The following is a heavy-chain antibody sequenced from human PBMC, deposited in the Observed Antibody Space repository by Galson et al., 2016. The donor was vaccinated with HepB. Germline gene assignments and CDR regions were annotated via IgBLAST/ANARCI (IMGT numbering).Heavy chain of an antibody. CDR2: ITGSGAGT. CDR1: GFTFTSYA. CDR3: ARAWIHLYDLDY. Sequence: SLRLSCAASGFTFTSYAMSWVRQAPGKGLEWVSGITGSGAGTYYEDSVKGRFTISRDNSKNTLYLQMNSLRAEDTAVYYCARAWIHLYDLDYWGQGALVTVSS. V-gene: IGHV3-23*01. J-gene: IGHJ4*02. D-gene: IGHD5-18*01.